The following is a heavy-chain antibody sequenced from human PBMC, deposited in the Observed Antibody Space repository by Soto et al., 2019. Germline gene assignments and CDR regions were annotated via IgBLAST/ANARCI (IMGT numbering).Heavy chain of an antibody. Sequence: GSLRLSCAASGFMFSAYTMNWVRQAPGKGLEWLSSISDDSSYIDYADSLRRRFTVSRDNARNSLYLRIDSLGVEDTAVYYCATPYYFSHWGPGNLVTGSS. CDR1: GFMFSAYT. CDR2: ISDDSSYI. D-gene: IGHD3-22*01. V-gene: IGHV3-21*06. J-gene: IGHJ4*01. CDR3: ATPYYFSH.